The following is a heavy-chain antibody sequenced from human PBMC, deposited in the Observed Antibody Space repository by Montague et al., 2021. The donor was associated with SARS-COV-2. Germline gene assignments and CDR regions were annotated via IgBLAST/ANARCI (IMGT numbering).Heavy chain of an antibody. CDR1: GFSFSTYT. V-gene: IGHV3-21*01. J-gene: IGHJ4*02. CDR2: ITSNSRYI. Sequence: SLRLSCAASGFSFSTYTMNWVRLAPGRGLEWVASITSNSRYIYYKDSLKGRFTVSRDNAKGSLFLQMDNLRADETAVYYCARELDNGYDFAYWGQGTLVSVSS. CDR3: ARELDNGYDFAY. D-gene: IGHD5-12*01.